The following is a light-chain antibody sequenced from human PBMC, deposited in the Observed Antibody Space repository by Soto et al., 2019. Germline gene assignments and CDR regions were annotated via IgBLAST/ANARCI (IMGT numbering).Light chain of an antibody. CDR2: GAS. CDR1: QSVSSNY. V-gene: IGKV3-20*01. CDR3: QQYGSSPRT. J-gene: IGKJ1*01. Sequence: EIVLTQSPGTLSLSPGERATLSCRASQSVSSNYLAWYQQKPGQAPRFLIYGASTRATGIPARFSGSGSGTDFTLTISRLEPEDFAVYYCQQYGSSPRTFGQGTKVDIK.